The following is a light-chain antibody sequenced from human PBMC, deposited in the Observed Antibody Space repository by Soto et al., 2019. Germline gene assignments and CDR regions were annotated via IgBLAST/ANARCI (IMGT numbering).Light chain of an antibody. CDR2: YDS. CDR3: QVWDSSTDHVV. Sequence: SSELTQPPSVSVAPGKTARITCGRNNIGSKSVHWYQQKPRQAPVLVIYYDSDRPSGTPERFSGSNSGNTATLTISRVEAGDEADYYCQVWDSSTDHVVFGGGTKLTVL. CDR1: NIGSKS. V-gene: IGLV3-21*04. J-gene: IGLJ2*01.